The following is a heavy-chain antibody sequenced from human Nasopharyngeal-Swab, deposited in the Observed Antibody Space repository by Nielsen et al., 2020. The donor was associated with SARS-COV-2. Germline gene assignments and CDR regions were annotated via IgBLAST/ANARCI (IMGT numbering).Heavy chain of an antibody. CDR3: ARHGADCTNGVCQTYFYFRMDV. CDR2: IYSSGST. CDR1: GGSIRNSY. Sequence: SETLSLTCTVSGGSIRNSYWSWIRQPPGKGLEWIGHIYSSGSTNSNPSLKSRVTISVDTSRNQFSLKLSSVTAADTAVHYCARHGADCTNGVCQTYFYFRMDVWGQGTTVSVSS. J-gene: IGHJ6*02. V-gene: IGHV4-59*08. D-gene: IGHD2-8*01.